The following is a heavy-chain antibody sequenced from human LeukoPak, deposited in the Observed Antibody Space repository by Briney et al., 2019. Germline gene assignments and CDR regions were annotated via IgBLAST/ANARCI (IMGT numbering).Heavy chain of an antibody. CDR1: GGSFSGYY. V-gene: IGHV4-34*01. CDR2: INHSGST. Sequence: SETLSLTCAVYGGSFSGYYWSWIRQPPGKGLEWIGEINHSGSTNYNPSLKSRVTISVDTSKNQFSLKLSSVTAADTAVYYCASSDSSSWYVRVVDYVYWGQGTLVTVSS. CDR3: ASSDSSSWYVRVVDYVY. D-gene: IGHD6-13*01. J-gene: IGHJ4*02.